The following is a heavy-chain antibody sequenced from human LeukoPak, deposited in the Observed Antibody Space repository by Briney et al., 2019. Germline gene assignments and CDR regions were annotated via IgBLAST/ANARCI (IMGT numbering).Heavy chain of an antibody. CDR3: TRDPHTFGGGVMVPYYFDY. J-gene: IGHJ4*02. CDR2: IRSKAYGGTT. Sequence: GGSLRLSCTASGFTFGDYAMSWFRQAPGKGLEWVGFIRSKAYGGTTEYAASVKGRFTISRDDSKSIAYLQMNSLKTEDTAVYYCTRDPHTFGGGVMVPYYFDYWGQGTLVTVSS. D-gene: IGHD3-16*02. V-gene: IGHV3-49*03. CDR1: GFTFGDYA.